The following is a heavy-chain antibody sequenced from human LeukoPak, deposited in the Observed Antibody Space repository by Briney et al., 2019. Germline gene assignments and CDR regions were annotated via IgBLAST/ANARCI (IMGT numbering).Heavy chain of an antibody. J-gene: IGHJ3*02. CDR1: GGSISSGGYF. CDR2: IYYSGST. Sequence: PSETLSLTCTVSGGSISSGGYFWSWIRQHPGKGLEWIGYIYYSGSTYYNPSLKSRVTISVDTSKNQFSLKLSSVTAADTAVYYCTRSVSGSYGALDIWGQGTTVAVSS. V-gene: IGHV4-31*03. CDR3: TRSVSGSYGALDI. D-gene: IGHD1-26*01.